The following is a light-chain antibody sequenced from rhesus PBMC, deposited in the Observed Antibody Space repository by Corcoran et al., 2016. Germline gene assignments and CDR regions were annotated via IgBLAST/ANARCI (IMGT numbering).Light chain of an antibody. CDR3: QQYYSTPLT. Sequence: DIVMTQSPDSLAVSLGERVTINCKSSQSLLYSSNNKHYLAWYQQKPGQAPKLLIYWASTRESGGPNRVSGSGSGTDFTLTISGLQAEDVAVDYCQQYYSTPLTFGGGTKVEIK. J-gene: IGKJ4*01. CDR2: WAS. V-gene: IGKV4-1*01. CDR1: QSLLYSSNNKHY.